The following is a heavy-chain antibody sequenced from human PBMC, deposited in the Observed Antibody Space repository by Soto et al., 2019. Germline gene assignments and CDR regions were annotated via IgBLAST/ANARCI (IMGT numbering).Heavy chain of an antibody. J-gene: IGHJ5*02. V-gene: IGHV4-34*01. CDR1: GGSFSGYY. Sequence: QVQLQQWGAGLLKPSETLSLTCAVYGGSFSGYYWSWIRQPPGRGLEWIGEINHSGSTNTGSTNYNPSLKCPVTISVDTSKNQFSLSLSSVTAADTAVYDCARATRCRSSSWFVPWCQGTLVTVSS. CDR2: INHSGSTNTGST. CDR3: ARATRCRSSSWFVP. D-gene: IGHD6-13*01.